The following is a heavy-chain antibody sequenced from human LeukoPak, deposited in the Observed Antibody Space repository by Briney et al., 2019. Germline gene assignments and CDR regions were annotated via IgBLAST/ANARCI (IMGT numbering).Heavy chain of an antibody. V-gene: IGHV4-59*01. CDR3: ARENNYFDY. J-gene: IGHJ4*02. Sequence: PSETLSLTCTVSGDSISSYYWTWIRQPPGKGLEWIGYIYYSGSTNYNPSLKSRVTISVDTSKNQFSLKLNSVTAADTAVYYCARENNYFDYWGQGTLVTVSP. CDR2: IYYSGST. CDR1: GDSISSYY.